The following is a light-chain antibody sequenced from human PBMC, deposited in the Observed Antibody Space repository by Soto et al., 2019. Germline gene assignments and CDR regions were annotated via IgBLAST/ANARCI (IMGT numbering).Light chain of an antibody. V-gene: IGKV1-5*03. CDR3: QQYYSRVT. CDR1: QSISSW. Sequence: DIPMTQSPTTLSASVGDRVTITCRANQSISSWLAWYQRRPGKAPRLLISKASSIESGVPSRFSVGGFGTEFTLTISSLQPDDLATYYCQQYYSRVTFGQGSTVKIK. J-gene: IGKJ1*01. CDR2: KAS.